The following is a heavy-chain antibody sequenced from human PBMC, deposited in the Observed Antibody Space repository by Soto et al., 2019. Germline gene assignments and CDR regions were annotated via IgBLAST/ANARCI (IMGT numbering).Heavy chain of an antibody. V-gene: IGHV3-23*01. J-gene: IGHJ5*02. CDR2: ISGSGGST. Sequence: PGGSLRLSCAASGGPFSSYAMSWVRQAPGKGLEWVSAISGSGGSTYYADSVKGRFTISRDNSKNTLYLQMNSLRAEDTAVYYCAKWGLYDILTGYYVVGAPRFDPWGQGTLVTVSS. D-gene: IGHD3-9*01. CDR1: GGPFSSYA. CDR3: AKWGLYDILTGYYVVGAPRFDP.